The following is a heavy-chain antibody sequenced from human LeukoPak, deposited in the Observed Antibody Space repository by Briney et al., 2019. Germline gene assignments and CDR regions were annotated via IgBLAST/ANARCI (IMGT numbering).Heavy chain of an antibody. CDR3: AKGPPTNHYYDFWSGYYGAFDI. V-gene: IGHV3-53*01. Sequence: GGSLRLSCAASGFTVSSNHMSWVRQAPGKGLEWVSVIYSGGSTYYADSVKGRFTISRDNSKNTLYLQMNSLRAEDTAVYYCAKGPPTNHYYDFWSGYYGAFDIWGQGTMVTVSS. J-gene: IGHJ3*02. CDR2: IYSGGST. D-gene: IGHD3-3*01. CDR1: GFTVSSNH.